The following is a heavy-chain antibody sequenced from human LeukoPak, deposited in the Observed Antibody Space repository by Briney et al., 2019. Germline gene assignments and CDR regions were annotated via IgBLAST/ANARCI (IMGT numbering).Heavy chain of an antibody. D-gene: IGHD6-13*01. CDR2: IYHSGST. V-gene: IGHV4-30-2*03. Sequence: PSETLSLTCTVSGGSISSGGYYWSWIRQPPGKGLEWIGYIYHSGSTYYNPSLKSRVTISVDTSKNQFSLKLSSVTAADTAVYYCARRSRRSGWVDYWGQGTLVTVSS. CDR3: ARRSRRSGWVDY. J-gene: IGHJ4*02. CDR1: GGSISSGGYY.